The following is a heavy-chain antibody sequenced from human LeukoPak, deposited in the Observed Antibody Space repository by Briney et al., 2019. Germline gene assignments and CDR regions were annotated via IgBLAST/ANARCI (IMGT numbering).Heavy chain of an antibody. D-gene: IGHD6-19*01. J-gene: IGHJ4*02. CDR3: ATDLSVAGPVNFDF. Sequence: SVKVSCKASGGTFSSYAITWVRQAPGQGLEWMGRIIPILTIANYAQNFQGRLTITADKSTSTAYMELSSLRSEDTAVYYCATDLSVAGPVNFDFWGQGTLVTVSS. CDR1: GGTFSSYA. CDR2: IIPILTIA. V-gene: IGHV1-69*04.